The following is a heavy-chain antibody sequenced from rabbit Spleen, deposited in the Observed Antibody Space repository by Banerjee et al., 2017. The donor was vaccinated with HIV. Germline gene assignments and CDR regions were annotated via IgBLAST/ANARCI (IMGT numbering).Heavy chain of an antibody. Sequence: QSLEESGGGLVKPGASLTLTCKASGFSFNSGYDMCWVRQAPGKGLEWIACSYAGSSGSTYYASWAKGRFTISKTSSTTVTLQMTSLTDADTATYFCARDTGTSFSTYGMDLWGQGTLVTVS. CDR1: GFSFNSGYD. CDR3: ARDTGTSFSTYGMDL. V-gene: IGHV1S40*01. D-gene: IGHD7-1*01. CDR2: SYAGSSGST. J-gene: IGHJ6*01.